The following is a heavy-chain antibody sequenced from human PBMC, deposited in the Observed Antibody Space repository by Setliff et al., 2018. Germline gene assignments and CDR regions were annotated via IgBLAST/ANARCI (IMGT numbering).Heavy chain of an antibody. CDR2: ISSGSLII. J-gene: IGHJ4*02. V-gene: IGHV3-48*01. Sequence: PGGSLRLSCAASRITFSIYSMNWVRQAPGKGPEWVSYISSGSLIIYYADSVKGRFTISRDNSRNTLYLQVSSLRAEDTAIYFCAKDRLTIATLDYWGQGTLVTVSS. CDR3: AKDRLTIATLDY. CDR1: RITFSIYS. D-gene: IGHD4-4*01.